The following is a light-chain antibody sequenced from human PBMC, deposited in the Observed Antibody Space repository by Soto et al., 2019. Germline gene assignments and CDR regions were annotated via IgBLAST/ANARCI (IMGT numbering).Light chain of an antibody. CDR1: SSSIGAGYD. Sequence: QSVLTQPPSVSGAPGQRVTISCAGGSSSIGAGYDVHWYQQLPGTAPKLLIYGNFNRPSGVPDRFSGSKSGTSASLAISGLRSEDEADYYCAAWDDSLRAGVFGGGTKVTVL. V-gene: IGLV1-40*01. CDR3: AAWDDSLRAGV. J-gene: IGLJ3*02. CDR2: GNF.